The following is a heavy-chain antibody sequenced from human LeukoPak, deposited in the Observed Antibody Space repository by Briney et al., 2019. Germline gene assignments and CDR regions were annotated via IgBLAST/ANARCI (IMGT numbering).Heavy chain of an antibody. CDR2: ISGSGGST. CDR1: GFTFSSYA. CDR3: ARVGEIAVAGIWIDY. V-gene: IGHV3-23*01. Sequence: GGSLRLSCAASGFTFSSYAMSWVRQAPGKGLEWVSAISGSGGSTYYADSVKGRFTISRDNAKNSLYLQMNSLRDEDTAVYYCARVGEIAVAGIWIDYWGQGTLVTVSS. J-gene: IGHJ4*02. D-gene: IGHD6-19*01.